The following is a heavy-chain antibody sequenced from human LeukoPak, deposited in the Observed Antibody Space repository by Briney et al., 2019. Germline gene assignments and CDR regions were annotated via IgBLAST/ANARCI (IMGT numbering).Heavy chain of an antibody. J-gene: IGHJ4*02. CDR1: GGSISGYY. D-gene: IGHD1-26*01. CDR2: SYNSGST. CDR3: ARHGGSYSFDY. Sequence: SETLSLTCTVSGGSISGYYWSWIRQPPGKGLEWIGYSYNSGSTNYNPSLKSRVTISIDTSKNQFSLKLSSVTAADTAAYYCARHGGSYSFDYWGQGTLVTVSS. V-gene: IGHV4-59*08.